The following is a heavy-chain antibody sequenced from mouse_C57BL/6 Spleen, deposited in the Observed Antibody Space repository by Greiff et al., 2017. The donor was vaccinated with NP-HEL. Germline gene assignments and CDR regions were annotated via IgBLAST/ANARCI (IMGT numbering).Heavy chain of an antibody. J-gene: IGHJ3*01. Sequence: VQLQQPGAELVMPGASVKLSCKASGSTFTSYWMHWVKQRPGQGLEWIGKLDPSDSYTNYNQKFKGKSTLTVDKSSSTAYMQLSSLTSEDSAVYYCGRTAQATFAYWGQGTLVTVSA. CDR2: LDPSDSYT. V-gene: IGHV1-69*01. CDR1: GSTFTSYW. D-gene: IGHD3-2*02. CDR3: GRTAQATFAY.